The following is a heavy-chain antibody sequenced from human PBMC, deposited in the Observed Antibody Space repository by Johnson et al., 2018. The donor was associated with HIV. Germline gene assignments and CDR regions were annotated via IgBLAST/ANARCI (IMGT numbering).Heavy chain of an antibody. V-gene: IGHV3-30-3*01. J-gene: IGHJ3*02. D-gene: IGHD3-22*01. CDR1: GFTFSSYA. CDR3: AKAREYDSTGHDAFDI. CDR2: ISYDGGNK. Sequence: QVQLVESGGGLVKPGGSLRLSCAASGFTFSSYAMHWVRQAPGKGLEWVAVISYDGGNKYYADSVKGRFTISRDNSKNTLYLQMNSLRAEDTAVYYCAKAREYDSTGHDAFDIWGQGTMVTVSS.